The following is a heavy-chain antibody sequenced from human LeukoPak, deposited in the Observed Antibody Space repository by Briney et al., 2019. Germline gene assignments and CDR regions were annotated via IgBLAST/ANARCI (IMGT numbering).Heavy chain of an antibody. J-gene: IGHJ6*03. CDR2: ISAYNGNT. Sequence: ASVKVSCKASGSTFTSYGISWVRQAPGQGLEWMGWISAYNGNTNYAQKLQGRVTMTTDTSTSTAYMELRSLRSDDTAVYYCARVESAIAARFYYMDVWGKGTTVTVSS. V-gene: IGHV1-18*01. CDR1: GSTFTSYG. D-gene: IGHD6-6*01. CDR3: ARVESAIAARFYYMDV.